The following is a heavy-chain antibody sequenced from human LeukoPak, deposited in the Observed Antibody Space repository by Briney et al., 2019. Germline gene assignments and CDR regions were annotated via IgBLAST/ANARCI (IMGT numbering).Heavy chain of an antibody. CDR2: ISSSSSYI. V-gene: IGHV3-21*01. D-gene: IGHD5-12*01. J-gene: IGHJ4*02. CDR1: GFTFSSYA. Sequence: GGSLRLSCAASGFTFSSYAMSWVRQAPGKGLEWVSSISSSSSYIYYADSVKGRFTISRDNAKNSLYLQMNSLRAEDTAVYYCARDHKWLRSYYFDYWGQGTLVTVSS. CDR3: ARDHKWLRSYYFDY.